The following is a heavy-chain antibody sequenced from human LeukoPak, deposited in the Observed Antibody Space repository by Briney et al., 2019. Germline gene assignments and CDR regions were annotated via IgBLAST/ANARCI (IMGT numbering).Heavy chain of an antibody. Sequence: SETLSLTCTVSGGSISSSGYYWGWVRQPPGGGLEWIGSISYSGTTFDNPSLKSRVTLSVDTSKNQFSLRLSSVTAADTAVYYCATLSKRVTETLDAFDIWGQGTMVTVSS. J-gene: IGHJ3*02. V-gene: IGHV4-39*07. D-gene: IGHD2-21*02. CDR2: ISYSGTT. CDR1: GGSISSSGYY. CDR3: ATLSKRVTETLDAFDI.